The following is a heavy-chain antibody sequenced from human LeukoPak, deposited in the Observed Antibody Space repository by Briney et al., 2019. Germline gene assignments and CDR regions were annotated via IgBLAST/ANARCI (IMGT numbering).Heavy chain of an antibody. D-gene: IGHD4-17*01. CDR1: GGAISSTSFY. CDR2: IYYSGST. V-gene: IGHV4-39*01. J-gene: IGHJ4*02. CDR3: ARSFYYGVDFDY. Sequence: SETLSLTCTVSGGAISSTSFYWAWIRQPPGKGLEWVGSIYYSGSTYYNPSIKSRVTMFVDTSKSQFSLRLSSVTAADTSVYYCARSFYYGVDFDYWGQGTLVTVSS.